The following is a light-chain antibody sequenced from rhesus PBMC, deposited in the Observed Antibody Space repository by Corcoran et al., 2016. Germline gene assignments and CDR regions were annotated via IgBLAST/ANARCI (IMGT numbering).Light chain of an antibody. V-gene: IGKV1-22*01. CDR1: QRINTW. J-gene: IGKJ4*01. CDR2: KAF. CDR3: QQYMRGPLT. Sequence: DIRMTQSPSSLSASIGDTVTINCRASQRINTWLAWYQQKPGNAPKLLIYKAFSLQSGVPSRFSGSGSGTDFTLTITSLESEDFAIYCCQQYMRGPLTFGGGTKVELK.